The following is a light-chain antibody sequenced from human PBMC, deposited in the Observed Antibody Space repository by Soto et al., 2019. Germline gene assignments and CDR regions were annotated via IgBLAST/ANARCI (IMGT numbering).Light chain of an antibody. Sequence: EIVLTQSPGTLALSPGERATLSCRASQSVSTNNLAWYQRKPGQAPRLLIYGASSRATDIPARFSGSGSGTDFTLTVTRLGPEDVAVYYCQQYGSSPTTFGQGTKVEIK. CDR3: QQYGSSPTT. CDR1: QSVSTNN. J-gene: IGKJ1*01. V-gene: IGKV3-20*01. CDR2: GAS.